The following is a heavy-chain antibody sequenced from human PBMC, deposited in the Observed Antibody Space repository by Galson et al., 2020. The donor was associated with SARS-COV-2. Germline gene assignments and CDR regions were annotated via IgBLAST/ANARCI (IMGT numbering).Heavy chain of an antibody. D-gene: IGHD3-22*01. J-gene: IGHJ3*02. Sequence: SETLSLTCTVSGGSVSSGSYYWSWIRQPPGKGLEWIGYIYYSGSTNYNPSLKSRVTISVDTSKNQFSLKLSSVTAADTAVYYCARGYYDSSGSLGPDAFDIWGQWTMVTVSS. V-gene: IGHV4-61*01. CDR2: IYYSGST. CDR3: ARGYYDSSGSLGPDAFDI. CDR1: GGSVSSGSYY.